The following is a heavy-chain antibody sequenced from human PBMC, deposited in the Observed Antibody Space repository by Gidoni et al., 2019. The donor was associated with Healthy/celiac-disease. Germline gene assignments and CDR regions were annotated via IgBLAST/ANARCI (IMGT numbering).Heavy chain of an antibody. CDR3: ARDLHSSGWPRKSFDP. Sequence: QVQLQQSGPGLVKTSQTLSLTCAISGDSVTSNSAAWNWIRQSPSRGLEWLGRTYYRSKWYNDYAVSVKSRITINPDTSKNQFSLQLNSVTSEDTAVYYCARDLHSSGWPRKSFDPWGQGTLVTVSS. J-gene: IGHJ5*02. V-gene: IGHV6-1*01. CDR2: TYYRSKWYN. D-gene: IGHD6-19*01. CDR1: GDSVTSNSAA.